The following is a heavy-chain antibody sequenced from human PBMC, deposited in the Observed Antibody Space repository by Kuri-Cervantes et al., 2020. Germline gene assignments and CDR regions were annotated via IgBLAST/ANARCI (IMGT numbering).Heavy chain of an antibody. Sequence: LSLTCAASGFTFSDSYMTWIRQAPGKGLEWVSVIYSGGSTYYADSVKGRFTISRDNSKNTLYLQMNSLRAEDTAVYYCARDRVVPAFESLMDWAQYYYYGMDVWGQGTTVTVSS. CDR3: ARDRVVPAFESLMDWAQYYYYGMDV. CDR2: IYSGGST. J-gene: IGHJ6*02. D-gene: IGHD2-2*01. V-gene: IGHV3-66*01. CDR1: GFTFSDSY.